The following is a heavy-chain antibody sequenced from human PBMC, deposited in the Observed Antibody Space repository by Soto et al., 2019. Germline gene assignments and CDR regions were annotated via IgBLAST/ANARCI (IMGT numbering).Heavy chain of an antibody. CDR1: GGSISGSY. D-gene: IGHD2-15*01. J-gene: IGHJ4*02. Sequence: QVQLQESGPALVKPSEALSLTCTVSGGSISGSYWTWIRQPPGKGLEWIGYIYYSGNTKYNPSLERRVTISVDTTKDQFSRKLTSVTAADTAVYFCARVHRYCRVDSWYLLDYWGQGTLVSVSS. CDR3: ARVHRYCRVDSWYLLDY. V-gene: IGHV4-59*01. CDR2: IYYSGNT.